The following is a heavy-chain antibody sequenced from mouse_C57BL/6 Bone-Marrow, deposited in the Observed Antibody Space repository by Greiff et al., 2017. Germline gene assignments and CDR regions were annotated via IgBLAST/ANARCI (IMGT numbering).Heavy chain of an antibody. CDR3: TRIAY. CDR1: GFNIKDDY. Sequence: EVKLVESGAELVRPGASVKLSCTASGFNIKDDYMHWVKQRPEKGLEWIGWIDPENGDTEYASKFQGKATITVDTSSNTAYLQLSSLTSEDTAVYYCTRIAYWCQGTLVAVSA. CDR2: IDPENGDT. V-gene: IGHV14-4*01. J-gene: IGHJ3*01.